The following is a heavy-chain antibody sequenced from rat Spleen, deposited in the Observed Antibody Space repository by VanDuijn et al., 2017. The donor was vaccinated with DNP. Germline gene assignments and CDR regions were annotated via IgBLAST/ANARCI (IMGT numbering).Heavy chain of an antibody. CDR1: GFSLASYT. V-gene: IGHV2-6*01. Sequence: QVQLKESGPGLVQPSQTLSLTCTVSGFSLASYTVSWVRQPPGKGLEWIAAISSGGRTYSNSVLKSRLSISRDTSKSQVFLQMDSLQTEETAIYFCTRALSYTYYGYFDYWGQGVMVTVSS. D-gene: IGHD1-9*01. J-gene: IGHJ2*01. CDR3: TRALSYTYYGYFDY. CDR2: ISSGGRT.